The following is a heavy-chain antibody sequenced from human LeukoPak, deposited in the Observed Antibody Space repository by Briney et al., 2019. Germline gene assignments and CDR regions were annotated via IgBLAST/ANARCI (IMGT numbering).Heavy chain of an antibody. V-gene: IGHV1-2*06. Sequence: ASVKVSCKASGYTFTGYYMHWVRQAPGQGLEWMGRINPNSGGTNYAQKFKARVTMTRDTSISTAKMELSRLRSDDTAVYYCARVQGGYSSGFSEPFDPWGQGTLVTVSS. CDR3: ARVQGGYSSGFSEPFDP. D-gene: IGHD6-25*01. J-gene: IGHJ5*02. CDR2: INPNSGGT. CDR1: GYTFTGYY.